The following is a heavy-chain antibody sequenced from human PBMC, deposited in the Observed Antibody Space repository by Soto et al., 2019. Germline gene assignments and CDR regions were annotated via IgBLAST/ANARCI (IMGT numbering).Heavy chain of an antibody. CDR2: INHSGST. CDR1: GGSFSGYY. V-gene: IGHV4-34*01. Sequence: PSETLSLTCAVYGGSFSGYYWSWIRQPPGKGLEWIGEINHSGSTNYNPSLKSRVTISVDTSKNQFSLKLSSVTATDTAVYYCARGHADYDFWSGPKGNWFDPWGQGTLVTVSS. J-gene: IGHJ5*02. D-gene: IGHD3-3*01. CDR3: ARGHADYDFWSGPKGNWFDP.